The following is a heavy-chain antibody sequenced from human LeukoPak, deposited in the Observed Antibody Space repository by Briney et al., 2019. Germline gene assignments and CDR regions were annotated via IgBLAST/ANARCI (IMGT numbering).Heavy chain of an antibody. V-gene: IGHV4-31*03. D-gene: IGHD3-22*01. J-gene: IGHJ3*02. CDR1: GGSISSGGYY. CDR2: IYYSGST. Sequence: SETLSLTCTVSGGSISSGGYYWSWIRQHPGKGLEWIGYIYYSGSTYYNPSLKSRVTISVDTSKNQFSLKLSSVTAADTAVYYCARDRYYDPGAFDIWGQGTMVTVSS. CDR3: ARDRYYDPGAFDI.